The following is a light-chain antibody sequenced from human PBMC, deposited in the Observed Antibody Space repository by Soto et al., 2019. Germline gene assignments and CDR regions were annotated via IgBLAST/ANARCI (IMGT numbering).Light chain of an antibody. Sequence: EIVLTQSPATLSSFPGDRVTLSCRASQSVSSYLAWYQQKPGQXXXLXFYDASNRATGIPARFSGSGSGTDFTLTISSLEPEDFAVYYCQQRSNWPRTWTFGQGTKVDIK. CDR3: QQRSNWPRTWT. CDR2: DAS. V-gene: IGKV3-11*01. CDR1: QSVSSY. J-gene: IGKJ1*01.